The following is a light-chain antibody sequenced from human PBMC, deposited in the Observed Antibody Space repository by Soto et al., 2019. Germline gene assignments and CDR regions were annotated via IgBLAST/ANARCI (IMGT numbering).Light chain of an antibody. CDR1: QSVSSSY. J-gene: IGKJ4*01. Sequence: EIVLTQSPGTLSLSPGERATLSCRASQSVSSSYLAWYQQKPGQAPRLLIYGASSRATGIPDRFSGSGSGTDFTLTISRLEPEDFAVYYCQQRSNWPTTFGGGTKEDI. V-gene: IGKV3D-20*02. CDR2: GAS. CDR3: QQRSNWPTT.